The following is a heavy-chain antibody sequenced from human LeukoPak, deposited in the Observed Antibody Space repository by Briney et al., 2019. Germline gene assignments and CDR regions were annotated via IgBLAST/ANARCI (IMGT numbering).Heavy chain of an antibody. Sequence: ASVKVSCKASGYTFTTYATHWVRQAPGQRLEWMGCLNAGNGNTKYSQKFQGRVTITRDTSASTAYMELSSLRSEDTSVYYCARSSGDLYYYYYAMDVWGQGTTVTVSS. J-gene: IGHJ6*02. CDR3: ARSSGDLYYYYYAMDV. CDR2: LNAGNGNT. D-gene: IGHD3-22*01. V-gene: IGHV1-3*01. CDR1: GYTFTTYA.